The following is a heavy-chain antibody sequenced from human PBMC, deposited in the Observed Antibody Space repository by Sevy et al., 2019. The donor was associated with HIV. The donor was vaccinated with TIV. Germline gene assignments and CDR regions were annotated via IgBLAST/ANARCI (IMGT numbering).Heavy chain of an antibody. CDR2: ISSNGDNA. Sequence: GGSLRLSCAASGFAFRTYAFHWVRQAPGRGLEWVGLISSNGDNAFYANSVRGGFTISRDNSMNTLYLELNNLTPDDTAVYYCARGPEWELTSFLSHWGQGTLVTVSS. D-gene: IGHD3-9*01. CDR1: GFAFRTYA. CDR3: ARGPEWELTSFLSH. J-gene: IGHJ4*02. V-gene: IGHV3-30-3*01.